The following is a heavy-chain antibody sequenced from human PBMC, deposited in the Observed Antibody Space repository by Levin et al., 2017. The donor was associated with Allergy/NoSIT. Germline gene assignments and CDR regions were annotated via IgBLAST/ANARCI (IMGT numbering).Heavy chain of an antibody. CDR1: GFTISEYA. J-gene: IGHJ3*01. V-gene: IGHV3-23*01. Sequence: GGSLRLSCAVSGFTISEYAMAWVRQAPGKGLEWVSVITGGGFNTYYGDSVKGRFTVSRDDSKDTLYLELNSLGGEDTAVYYCAKKQGGTSGFSLCVWGQGTMVTVSS. CDR2: ITGGGFNT. CDR3: AKKQGGTSGFSLCV. D-gene: IGHD1-1*01.